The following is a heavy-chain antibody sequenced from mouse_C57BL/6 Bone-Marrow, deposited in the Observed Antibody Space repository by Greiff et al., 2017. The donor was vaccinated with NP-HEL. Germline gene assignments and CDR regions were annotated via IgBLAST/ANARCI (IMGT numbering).Heavy chain of an antibody. Sequence: QVQLQQSGAELVKPGASVKLSCKASGYTFTSYWMHWVKQRPGQGLEWIGMIHPNSGSTNYNEKFKSKATLTVDKSSSTAYMQLSSLTSEDSAVDYCARPLDWYFDVWGTGTTVTGSS. V-gene: IGHV1-64*01. CDR3: ARPLDWYFDV. CDR1: GYTFTSYW. D-gene: IGHD1-3*01. J-gene: IGHJ1*03. CDR2: IHPNSGST.